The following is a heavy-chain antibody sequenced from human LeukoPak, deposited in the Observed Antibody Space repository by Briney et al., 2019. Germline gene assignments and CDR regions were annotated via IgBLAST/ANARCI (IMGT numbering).Heavy chain of an antibody. V-gene: IGHV3-7*01. Sequence: GGSLRLSCVASGFTFSSYWMTWVRQAPGKGLEWVANMNQDGSEKYYVDSVKGRFTISRDIAKSSLYLQMNSLRVEDTAVYYCARDYMAGATFNIQGPVDYWGQGTLVTVSS. CDR2: MNQDGSEK. J-gene: IGHJ4*02. CDR3: ARDYMAGATFNIQGPVDY. CDR1: GFTFSSYW. D-gene: IGHD1-26*01.